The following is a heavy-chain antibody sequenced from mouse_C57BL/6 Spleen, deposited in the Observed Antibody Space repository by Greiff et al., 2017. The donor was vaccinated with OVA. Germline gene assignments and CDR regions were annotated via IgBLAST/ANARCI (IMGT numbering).Heavy chain of an antibody. J-gene: IGHJ2*01. CDR1: AYTLTSYW. CDR3: ARGAPDFDY. CDR2: IYPGSGST. V-gene: IGHV1-55*01. Sequence: QVQLQQPFSSLFPPLPSATPSSQAPAYTLTSYWITWVKQRPGQGLEWIGDIYPGSGSTNYNEKFKSKATLTVDTSSSPASMQLSSLTSEDSAVYYCARGAPDFDYWGQGTTLTVSS.